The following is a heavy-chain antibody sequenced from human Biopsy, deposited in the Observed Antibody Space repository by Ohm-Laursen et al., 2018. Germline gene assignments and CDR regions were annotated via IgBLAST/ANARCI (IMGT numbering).Heavy chain of an antibody. J-gene: IGHJ4*02. V-gene: IGHV1-46*01. Sequence: SDTASYKASGYSFTSYYMHWVGQAPGQGLEWMGMINPSGSTTSYPQIFQGRVTMTRETSKNTVYMELSSLRSADTAVYFCARNTGWFGDLYYFDYWGQGTLVTVSS. CDR1: GYSFTSYY. CDR3: ARNTGWFGDLYYFDY. D-gene: IGHD3-10*01. CDR2: INPSGSTT.